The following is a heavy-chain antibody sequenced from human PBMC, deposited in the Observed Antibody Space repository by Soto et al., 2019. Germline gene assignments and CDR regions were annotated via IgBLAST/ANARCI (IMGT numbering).Heavy chain of an antibody. CDR2: IYTSGST. J-gene: IGHJ4*02. CDR1: GGSISSYY. Sequence: KPSETLSLTCTVSGGSISSYYWSWIRQPAGKGLEWIGRIYTSGSTNYNPSLKSRVTMSVDTSKNQFSLKLSSVTAADTAVYYCAREGYEYQWEPGAFDYWGQGTLVTVSS. D-gene: IGHD1-26*01. V-gene: IGHV4-4*07. CDR3: AREGYEYQWEPGAFDY.